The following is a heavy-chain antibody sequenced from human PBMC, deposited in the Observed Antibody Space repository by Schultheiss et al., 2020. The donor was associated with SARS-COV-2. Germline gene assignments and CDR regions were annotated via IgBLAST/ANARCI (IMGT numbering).Heavy chain of an antibody. D-gene: IGHD2-2*02. CDR1: GFTFSSYA. CDR2: ISSSSSYI. V-gene: IGHV3-21*04. CDR3: AKRGLGFHQLLYGDAFDI. J-gene: IGHJ3*02. Sequence: GGSLRLSCAASGFTFSSYAMSWVRQAPGKGLEWVSSISSSSSYIYYADSVKGRFTISRDNSKNTLYLQMNSLRAEDTAVYYCAKRGLGFHQLLYGDAFDIWGQGTMVTVSS.